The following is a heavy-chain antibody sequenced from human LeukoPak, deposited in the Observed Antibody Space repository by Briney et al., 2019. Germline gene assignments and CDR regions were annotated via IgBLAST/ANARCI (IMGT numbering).Heavy chain of an antibody. CDR3: ARDYVWGSYFGY. D-gene: IGHD3-16*01. CDR2: VNAGNGNT. J-gene: IGHJ4*02. Sequence: ASVKVSCKASGYTFTSYAMHWVRQAPGQRLEWMGWVNAGNGNTKYSQKFQGRVTITRDTSASTAYMELSSLRSEDTAVYYCARDYVWGSYFGYWGQGTLVTVSS. CDR1: GYTFTSYA. V-gene: IGHV1-3*01.